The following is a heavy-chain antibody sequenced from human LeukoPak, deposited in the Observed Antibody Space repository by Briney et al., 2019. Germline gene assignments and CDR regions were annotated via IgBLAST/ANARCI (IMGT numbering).Heavy chain of an antibody. V-gene: IGHV4-4*07. CDR1: GGSISNYY. J-gene: IGHJ3*01. CDR2: IHSSGST. CDR3: ARGIATITQDSFDV. Sequence: SETLSLTXTVSGGSISNYYWSWIGQSAGKGLEWIGRIHSSGSTNFNPSLRSRVTMSADTSKHQFSLWLTSVTAADTALYYCARGIATITQDSFDVWGLGTMVTVSS. D-gene: IGHD1-26*01.